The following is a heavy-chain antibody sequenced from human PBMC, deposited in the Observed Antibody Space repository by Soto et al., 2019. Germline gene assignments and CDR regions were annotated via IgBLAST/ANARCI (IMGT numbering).Heavy chain of an antibody. CDR1: GGSFSGYY. Sequence: PSETLSLTCAVYGGSFSGYYWSWIRQPPGKGLEWIGEINHSGSTNYNPSLKSRVTISVDTSKNQFSLKLSSVTAADTAVYYCARAAGGKPHDYWGQGTLVTVSS. D-gene: IGHD3-16*01. V-gene: IGHV4-34*01. J-gene: IGHJ4*02. CDR2: INHSGST. CDR3: ARAAGGKPHDY.